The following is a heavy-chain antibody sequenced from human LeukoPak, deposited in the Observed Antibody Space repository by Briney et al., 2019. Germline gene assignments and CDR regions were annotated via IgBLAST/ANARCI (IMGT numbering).Heavy chain of an antibody. CDR1: GGSISTYY. D-gene: IGHD1-26*01. J-gene: IGHJ5*02. CDR3: ARGGNYWPQWWFDP. Sequence: KPSETLSLTCTVSGGSISTYYWSRIRQPPGKGLEWIGYIYYTGSTSYNPSLKSRVTMSLDASKNQFSLELNSVTPADTAVYYCARGGNYWPQWWFDPWGRGTLVSVSS. V-gene: IGHV4-59*01. CDR2: IYYTGST.